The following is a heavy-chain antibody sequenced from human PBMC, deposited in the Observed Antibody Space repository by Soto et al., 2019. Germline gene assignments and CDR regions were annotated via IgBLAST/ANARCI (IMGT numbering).Heavy chain of an antibody. CDR1: GGTFSSYA. V-gene: IGHV1-69*06. CDR3: ARRSYDISRGYYYGMDV. D-gene: IGHD3-9*01. Sequence: KVSCKASGGTFSSYAISWVRQAPGQGLEWMGGIIPIFGTANYAQKFQGRVTITADKSTSTAYMELSSLRSEDTAVYYCARRSYDISRGYYYGMDVWGQGTTVTVSS. J-gene: IGHJ6*02. CDR2: IIPIFGTA.